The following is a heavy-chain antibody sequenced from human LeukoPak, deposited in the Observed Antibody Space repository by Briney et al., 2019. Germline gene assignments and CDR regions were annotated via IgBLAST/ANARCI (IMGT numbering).Heavy chain of an antibody. V-gene: IGHV3-23*01. J-gene: IGHJ4*02. Sequence: GSLRLSCAASGFPFSSYAMSWVRRAPGKGLEWVSAISGSGGSTYYSDSVKGRFTISRDNSKNTLYLQMNSLRAEDTAVYYCAKAARLLWFGEFTSPYWGQGTLVTVSS. CDR2: ISGSGGST. CDR1: GFPFSSYA. CDR3: AKAARLLWFGEFTSPY. D-gene: IGHD3-10*01.